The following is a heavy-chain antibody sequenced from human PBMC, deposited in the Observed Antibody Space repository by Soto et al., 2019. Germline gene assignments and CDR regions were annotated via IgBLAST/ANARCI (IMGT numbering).Heavy chain of an antibody. CDR3: LSSSSLGSVDY. D-gene: IGHD6-6*01. V-gene: IGHV3-9*01. J-gene: IGHJ4*02. CDR1: GFTFDDYA. CDR2: ISWNSGSI. Sequence: GGSLRLSCAASGFTFDDYAMHWVRQAPGKGLEWVSGISWNSGSIGYADSVKGRFTISRDNAKNSLYLQMNSLRAEDTALYYCLSSSSLGSVDYWGQGTLVTVSS.